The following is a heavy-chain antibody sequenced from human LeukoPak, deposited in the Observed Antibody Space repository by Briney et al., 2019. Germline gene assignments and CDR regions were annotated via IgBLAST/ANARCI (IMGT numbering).Heavy chain of an antibody. CDR2: ISSSSSYI. J-gene: IGHJ4*02. V-gene: IGHV3-21*01. CDR1: GFTFSSYS. CDR3: ARDRECSGGSCYYPDYYFDY. D-gene: IGHD2-15*01. Sequence: PGGSLRLSCAASGFTFSSYSMNWVRQAPGKGLEWVSSISSSSSYIYYADSVKGRFTISRDNAKNSPYLQMNSLRAEDTAVYYCARDRECSGGSCYYPDYYFDYWGQGTLVTVSS.